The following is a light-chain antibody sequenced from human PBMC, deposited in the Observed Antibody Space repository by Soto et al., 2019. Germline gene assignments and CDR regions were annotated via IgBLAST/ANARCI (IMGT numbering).Light chain of an antibody. CDR1: QGISSY. Sequence: DIQLTQSPSFLSASVGDRVTITCRASQGISSYLAWYQQKPGKAPKLLIYLAFTLQSGVPSRFRGSGSGREFTLTISSLQPEDFATYDCQQLNSYPPAFGRGTKVEIK. J-gene: IGKJ1*01. V-gene: IGKV1-9*01. CDR3: QQLNSYPPA. CDR2: LAF.